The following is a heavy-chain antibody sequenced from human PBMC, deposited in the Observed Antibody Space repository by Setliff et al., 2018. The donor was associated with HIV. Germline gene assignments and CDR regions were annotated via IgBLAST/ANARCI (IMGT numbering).Heavy chain of an antibody. CDR2: IETTGTV. CDR3: ARVPSAGVRGRPDLYHWFDP. D-gene: IGHD3-3*01. V-gene: IGHV4-4*08. J-gene: IGHJ5*02. CDR1: GDSIGTYY. Sequence: SETLSLTCTVSGDSIGTYYWSWIRQPPGKGLEWIASIETTGTVNYSPSLKSRVSISLDPSRSQFSLTLRSVTAADTAVYYCARVPSAGVRGRPDLYHWFDPWGQGTLVTVSS.